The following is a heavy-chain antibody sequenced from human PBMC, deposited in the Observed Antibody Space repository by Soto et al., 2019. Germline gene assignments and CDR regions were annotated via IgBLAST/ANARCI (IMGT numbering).Heavy chain of an antibody. CDR3: ARIPSTSPWEYGMDV. J-gene: IGHJ6*02. D-gene: IGHD1-26*01. Sequence: SGPTLVNPTQTLTLTCTFSVFSLSTSGMCVSWIRQPPGKALEWLAVIEWDNDKYYSTSLKTRLTISKDTSKNLVVLTMTNMDPVDTATYYCARIPSTSPWEYGMDVWGQGTTVTVSS. CDR2: IEWDNDK. CDR1: VFSLSTSGMC. V-gene: IGHV2-70*01.